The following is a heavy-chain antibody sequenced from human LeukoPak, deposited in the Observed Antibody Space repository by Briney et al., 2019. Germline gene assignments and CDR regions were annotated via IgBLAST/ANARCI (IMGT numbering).Heavy chain of an antibody. V-gene: IGHV3-49*03. CDR3: TSKKQLHYYYYYGMDV. J-gene: IGHJ6*02. CDR1: DFTVSSNY. Sequence: GGSLRLSCAASDFTVSSNYMSWFRQAPGKGLEWVGFIRSKAYGGTTEYAASVKGRFTISRDDSKSIAYLQMNSLKTEDTAVYYCTSKKQLHYYYYYGMDVWGQGTTVTVSS. D-gene: IGHD6-6*01. CDR2: IRSKAYGGTT.